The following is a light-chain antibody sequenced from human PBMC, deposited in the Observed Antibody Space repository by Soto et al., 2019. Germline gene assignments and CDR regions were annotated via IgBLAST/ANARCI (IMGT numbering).Light chain of an antibody. CDR2: SAS. Sequence: DIQMTQSPSSLSASVGDRVTITCRASQSVSTYLNLYQQKPGKAPKLLIFSASNLQSGVPSRFSGSGSGTQFTLTISSLQPDDFAIYYCQQCFSMWTFGQGTKVEIK. V-gene: IGKV1-39*01. J-gene: IGKJ1*01. CDR1: QSVSTY. CDR3: QQCFSMWT.